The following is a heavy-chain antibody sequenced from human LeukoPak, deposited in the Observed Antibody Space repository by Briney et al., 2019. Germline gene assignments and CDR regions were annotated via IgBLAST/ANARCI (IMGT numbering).Heavy chain of an antibody. CDR1: GGSISNFY. D-gene: IGHD3-3*01. Sequence: KASETLSLTCTVSGGSISNFYWSWVRQPAGKGLEWIGYIYYSGSTNYNPSLKSRVTISVDTSKNQFSLKLSSVTAADTAVYYCARRITIFGVVIWDQGTLVTVSS. J-gene: IGHJ4*02. V-gene: IGHV4-59*08. CDR2: IYYSGST. CDR3: ARRITIFGVVI.